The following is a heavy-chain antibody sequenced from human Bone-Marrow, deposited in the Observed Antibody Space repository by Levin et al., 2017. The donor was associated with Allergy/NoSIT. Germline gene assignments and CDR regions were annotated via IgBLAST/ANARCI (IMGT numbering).Heavy chain of an antibody. D-gene: IGHD4-23*01. V-gene: IGHV3-21*01. CDR2: ISSSSSYI. J-gene: IGHJ4*02. CDR3: ARLMGGNSDR. CDR1: GFTFSSYS. Sequence: GESLKISCAASGFTFSSYSMNWVRQAPGKGLEWVSSISSSSSYIYYADSVKGRFTISRDNAKNSLYLQMNSLRAEDTAVYYCARLMGGNSDRWGQGTLVTVSS.